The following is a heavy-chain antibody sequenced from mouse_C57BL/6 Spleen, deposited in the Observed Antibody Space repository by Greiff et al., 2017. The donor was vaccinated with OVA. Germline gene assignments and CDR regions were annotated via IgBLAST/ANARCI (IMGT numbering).Heavy chain of an antibody. CDR2: IDPSDSYT. CDR3: ARKGGYYFDY. J-gene: IGHJ2*01. Sequence: VQLQQPGAELVMPGASVKLSCTASGYTFTSYWMHWVKQRPGQGLEWIGEIDPSDSYTNYNQKFKGKSTLTVDKSSSTTYMQRSSLASEDTAVYYCARKGGYYFDYWGQGTTLTVSS. CDR1: GYTFTSYW. V-gene: IGHV1-69*01.